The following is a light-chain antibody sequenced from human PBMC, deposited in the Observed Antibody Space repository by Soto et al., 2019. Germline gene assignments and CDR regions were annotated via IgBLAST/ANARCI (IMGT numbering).Light chain of an antibody. CDR2: GAS. J-gene: IGKJ4*01. CDR3: QQFGVSPT. V-gene: IGKV3-20*01. Sequence: EIVLTQSPGTLSLTPGERATLSTRARQTISDTFLAWYQQKPAQAPRLLIYGASSRATDIPDWFSGTGAGTDFTVTIDRLDPEDLAVYYCQQFGVSPTFGGGTKVEMK. CDR1: QTISDTF.